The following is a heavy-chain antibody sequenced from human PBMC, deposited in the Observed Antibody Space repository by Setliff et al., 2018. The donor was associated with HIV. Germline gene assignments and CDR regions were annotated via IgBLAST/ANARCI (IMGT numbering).Heavy chain of an antibody. CDR3: ARGSDSGSYSYYYGMDV. J-gene: IGHJ6*02. V-gene: IGHV1-46*01. CDR1: GYTATSYY. CDR2: INPNNNST. D-gene: IGHD3-16*01. Sequence: ASVKVSCKASGYTATSYYMHWVRQAPGQGLEWMGIINPNNNSTAYPQKFQGRVTMTWDTSTTTVYMELRSLRSEDTAVYYCARGSDSGSYSYYYGMDVRGQGTTVTVSS.